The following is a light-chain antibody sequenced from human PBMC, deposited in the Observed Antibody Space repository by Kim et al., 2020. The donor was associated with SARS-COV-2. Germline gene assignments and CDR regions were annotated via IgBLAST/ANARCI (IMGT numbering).Light chain of an antibody. Sequence: SYELTQPPSVAVSPGQTASITCSGNKLGDRYVCWYQHRSGQSPVLVIYQDDQRPSGIAERFSGSNSGNTATLTISGTQAMDEGDYYCQAWDSNSNWVFGG. CDR3: QAWDSNSNWV. CDR2: QDD. CDR1: KLGDRY. V-gene: IGLV3-1*01. J-gene: IGLJ3*02.